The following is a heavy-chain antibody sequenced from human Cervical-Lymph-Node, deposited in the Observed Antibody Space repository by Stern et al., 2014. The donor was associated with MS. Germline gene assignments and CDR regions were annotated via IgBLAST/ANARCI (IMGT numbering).Heavy chain of an antibody. D-gene: IGHD1-1*01. CDR3: ARDPMRAPQPSYGMDV. CDR1: GDSVSSNSAA. V-gene: IGHV6-1*01. CDR2: TYYRSKWYN. Sequence: QMQLVESGPGLVKPSQTLSLTCAISGDSVSSNSAAWNWIRQSPSRGLEWLGRTYYRSKWYNDYAVSVKSRITINPDTSKNQFSLQLNSVTPEDTAVYYCARDPMRAPQPSYGMDVWGQGTTVTVSS. J-gene: IGHJ6*02.